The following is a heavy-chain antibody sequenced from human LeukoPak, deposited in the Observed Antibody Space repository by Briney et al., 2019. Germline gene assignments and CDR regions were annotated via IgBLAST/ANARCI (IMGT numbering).Heavy chain of an antibody. V-gene: IGHV3-48*03. J-gene: IGHJ4*02. CDR1: GFTFSSYE. CDR2: ISSSGSTI. CDR3: AREYSSSLGY. D-gene: IGHD6-13*01. Sequence: GGSLRPSCAASGFTFSSYEMNWVRQAPGKGLEWVSYISSSGSTIYYADSVEGRFTISRDNAKNSLYLQVNSLRAEDTAVYYCAREYSSSLGYWGQGTLVTVSS.